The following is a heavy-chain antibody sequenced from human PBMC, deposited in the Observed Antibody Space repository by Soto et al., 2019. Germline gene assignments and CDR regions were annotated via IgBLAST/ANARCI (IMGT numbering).Heavy chain of an antibody. Sequence: QVQLVQSGAEVKKPGSSVKVSCKASGGTFSSYTISWVRQAPGQGLEWMGRIIPILAIANYAQKFQGRVTITADKSTSTAYMELSSLRSEDTAVYYCARATGTGENWFDPWGQGTLVTVSS. CDR1: GGTFSSYT. CDR2: IIPILAIA. J-gene: IGHJ5*02. CDR3: ARATGTGENWFDP. D-gene: IGHD4-17*01. V-gene: IGHV1-69*02.